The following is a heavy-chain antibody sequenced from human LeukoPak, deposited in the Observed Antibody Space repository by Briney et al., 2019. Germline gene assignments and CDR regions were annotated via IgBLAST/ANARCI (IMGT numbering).Heavy chain of an antibody. CDR3: ARGPPLFDP. J-gene: IGHJ5*02. V-gene: IGHV3-48*01. CDR2: ISTSGYTI. CDR1: GFTFSTYS. Sequence: GGSLRLSCTASGFTFSTYSLNWVRQAPGKGLEWVSYISTSGYTIYYADSLKGRFTISRDNAKNSLYLQMNSLRAEDTAVYYCARGPPLFDPWGQGTLVTVSS.